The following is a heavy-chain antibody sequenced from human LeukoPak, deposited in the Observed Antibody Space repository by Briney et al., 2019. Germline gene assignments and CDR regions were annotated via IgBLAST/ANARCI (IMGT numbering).Heavy chain of an antibody. J-gene: IGHJ4*02. D-gene: IGHD2-8*02. CDR3: ARDLVGFDY. CDR2: ISGSGSTI. V-gene: IGHV3-48*03. Sequence: GGSLRLSCAASGFTFSSYEMNWVRQAPGKGLEWVSYISGSGSTIHYADSVKGRFTISRDNAKNSLYLQMNSLRAEDTAVYYCARDLVGFDYWGQGTLVTVSS. CDR1: GFTFSSYE.